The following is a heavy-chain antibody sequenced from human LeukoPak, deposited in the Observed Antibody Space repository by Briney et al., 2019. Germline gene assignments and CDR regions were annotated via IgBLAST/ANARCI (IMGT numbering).Heavy chain of an antibody. CDR3: ARGTLSMVRGPQAEDYYYYMDV. V-gene: IGHV1-69*13. J-gene: IGHJ6*03. CDR1: GGTFSSYA. D-gene: IGHD3-10*01. Sequence: ASVKVSCKASGGTFSSYAISWVRQAPGQGLEWMGGIIPIFGTANYAQKFQGRVTITADESTSTAYMELSSLRSEDTAVYYCARGTLSMVRGPQAEDYYYYMDVWGKGTTVTISS. CDR2: IIPIFGTA.